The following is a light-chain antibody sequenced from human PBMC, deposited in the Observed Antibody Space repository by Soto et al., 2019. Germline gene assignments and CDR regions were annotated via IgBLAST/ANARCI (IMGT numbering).Light chain of an antibody. V-gene: IGLV2-23*01. Sequence: QSALTQPDSVSGSPGQSITISCTGTSSDVWSYNLVSWYQQHPGKTPKLMIYEGSKRPSGVSNRFSGSKSGNTAFLTISGLQAEDEAGYHCCSYAGSSTLVFGGGTKVTVL. CDR2: EGS. CDR1: SSDVWSYNL. CDR3: CSYAGSSTLV. J-gene: IGLJ2*01.